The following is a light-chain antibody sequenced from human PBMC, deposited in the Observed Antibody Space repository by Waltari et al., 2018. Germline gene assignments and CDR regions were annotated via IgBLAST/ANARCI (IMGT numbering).Light chain of an antibody. CDR3: MQARQTPWT. CDR1: QSLLHGSGNTF. CDR2: LVS. V-gene: IGKV2-28*01. J-gene: IGKJ1*01. Sequence: DIVMTQSPLSLSVTPGEPASISCRSSQSLLHGSGNTFLDWYLQKPGQSPKRLIYLVSNRAAGVPDRFSGSGSGTDFTLKISRVEAEDVGVYFCMQARQTPWTFGQGTKVEIK.